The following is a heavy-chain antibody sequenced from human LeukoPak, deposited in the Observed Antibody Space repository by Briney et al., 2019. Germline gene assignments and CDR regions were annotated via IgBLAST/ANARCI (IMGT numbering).Heavy chain of an antibody. CDR1: GFTFSSYS. CDR2: ISSSTI. D-gene: IGHD3-22*01. V-gene: IGHV3-48*01. Sequence: GGSLRLSCAASGFTFSSYSMNWVRQAPGKGLEWVSYISSSTIYYADSVKGRFTISRDNAKNSLYLQMNSLRAEDTAVYYCARDPNTYYYDSSGYYYRGFFDYWGQGTLVTVSS. J-gene: IGHJ4*02. CDR3: ARDPNTYYYDSSGYYYRGFFDY.